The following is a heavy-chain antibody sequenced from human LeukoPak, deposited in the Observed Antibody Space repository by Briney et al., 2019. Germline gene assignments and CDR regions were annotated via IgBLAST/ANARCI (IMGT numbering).Heavy chain of an antibody. D-gene: IGHD4-17*01. Sequence: SETLSLTCTVSGGSISSGGYYWSWIRQHPGKGLEWIGYIYYSGSTYYNPSLKSRVTISVDTSKNQFSLKLSSVTAADTAVYYCARVGYGDLQNPWGQGTLVTVSS. CDR1: GGSISSGGYY. CDR3: ARVGYGDLQNP. CDR2: IYYSGST. J-gene: IGHJ5*02. V-gene: IGHV4-31*03.